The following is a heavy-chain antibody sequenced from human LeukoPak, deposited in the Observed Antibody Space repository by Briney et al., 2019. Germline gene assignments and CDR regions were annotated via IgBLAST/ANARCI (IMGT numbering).Heavy chain of an antibody. J-gene: IGHJ6*03. CDR2: ISGSGGST. Sequence: GGSLRLSCTASGFTFGDYAMSWFRQAPGKGLEWVSAISGSGGSTYYADSVKGRFTISRDNAKNSLYLQMNSLRAEDTAVYYCARADEDYYYYMDVWGKGTTVTVSS. CDR3: ARADEDYYYYMDV. V-gene: IGHV3-23*01. CDR1: GFTFGDYA.